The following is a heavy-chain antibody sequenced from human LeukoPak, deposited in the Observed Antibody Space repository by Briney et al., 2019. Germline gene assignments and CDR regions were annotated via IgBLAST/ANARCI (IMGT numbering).Heavy chain of an antibody. CDR2: ISSSGSTI. J-gene: IGHJ6*03. CDR3: ASRGIVGATFSYYYMDV. CDR1: GFTFSDYY. V-gene: IGHV3-11*04. D-gene: IGHD1-26*01. Sequence: GGSLRLSCAASGFTFSDYYMSWIRQAPGKGLEWVSYISSSGSTIYYADSVKGRFTISRDNAKNSLYLQMNSLRAEDTAVYYCASRGIVGATFSYYYMDVWGKGTTVTVSS.